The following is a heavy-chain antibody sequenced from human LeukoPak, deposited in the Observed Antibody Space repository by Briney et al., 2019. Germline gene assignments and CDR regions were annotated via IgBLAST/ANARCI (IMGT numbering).Heavy chain of an antibody. D-gene: IGHD2-2*01. CDR3: AKGYCSSTSCYSDY. J-gene: IGHJ4*02. CDR1: GFPFSSYW. V-gene: IGHV3-7*03. Sequence: GSLRLSCVASGFPFSSYWMTWVRQAPGKGLEWVANIKQDGSKKSYVDSVKGRFTISRDNAKNSLYLQMNSLRAEDTALYYCAKGYCSSTSCYSDYWGQGTLVTVSS. CDR2: IKQDGSKK.